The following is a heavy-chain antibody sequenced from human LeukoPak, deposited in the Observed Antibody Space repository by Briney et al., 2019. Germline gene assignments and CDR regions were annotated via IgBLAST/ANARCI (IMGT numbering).Heavy chain of an antibody. CDR2: IYYSGST. CDR1: GGSISSSSYY. CDR3: SRTKLVYCSGGSCYSGAFYYYYYYMDV. V-gene: IGHV4-39*01. J-gene: IGHJ6*03. D-gene: IGHD2-15*01. Sequence: PSETLSLTCTVSGGSISSSSYYWGWIRQPPGKGLEWIGSIYYSGSTYYNPSLKSRVTISVDTSKNQFSLKLSSVTAADTAVYYCSRTKLVYCSGGSCYSGAFYYYYYYMDVWGKGTTVTVSS.